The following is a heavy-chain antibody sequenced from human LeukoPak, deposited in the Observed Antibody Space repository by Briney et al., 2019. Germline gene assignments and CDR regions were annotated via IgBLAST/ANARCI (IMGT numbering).Heavy chain of an antibody. V-gene: IGHV3-53*01. J-gene: IGHJ4*02. Sequence: GGSLRLSCAASGFTVSNNYMSWVRQAPGKGLEWVSIIYSGDGTFYADSVKGRFTISRDNSKNTLDLQMNSLRAEDTAVYYCAKRGRYDSSGNYAPFDYWGQGILVTVSS. CDR3: AKRGRYDSSGNYAPFDY. D-gene: IGHD3-22*01. CDR1: GFTVSNNY. CDR2: IYSGDGT.